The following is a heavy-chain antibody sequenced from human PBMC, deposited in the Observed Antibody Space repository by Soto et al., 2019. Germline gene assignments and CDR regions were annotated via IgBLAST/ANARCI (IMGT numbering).Heavy chain of an antibody. CDR1: GFIFISYS. J-gene: IGHJ4*02. Sequence: GGSLRLSCAASGFIFISYSMHWVRQAPGKGLEWVAVISYDGSNKYYADSVKGRFTISRDNAKNSLYLQMNSLRAEDTAVYYCAREIAAAGREPDYWGQGTLVTVSS. CDR2: ISYDGSNK. CDR3: AREIAAAGREPDY. D-gene: IGHD6-13*01. V-gene: IGHV3-30-3*01.